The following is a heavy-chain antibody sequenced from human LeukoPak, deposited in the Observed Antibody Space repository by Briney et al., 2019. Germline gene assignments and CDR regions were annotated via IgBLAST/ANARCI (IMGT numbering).Heavy chain of an antibody. V-gene: IGHV1-24*01. D-gene: IGHD1-26*01. J-gene: IGHJ3*02. Sequence: ASVKVSCKVSGYPLTELSIHWVRQAPGQGLEWMGGFDPEDGETVSAQKFQGRVTMTTDTSTSTVYMELRSLRSDDTAVYYCARGRELVVDAFDIWGQGTMVTVSS. CDR2: FDPEDGET. CDR1: GYPLTELS. CDR3: ARGRELVVDAFDI.